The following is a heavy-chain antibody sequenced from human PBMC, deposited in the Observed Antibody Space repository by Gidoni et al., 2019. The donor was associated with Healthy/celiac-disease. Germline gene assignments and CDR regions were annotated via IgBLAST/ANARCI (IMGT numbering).Heavy chain of an antibody. J-gene: IGHJ6*02. D-gene: IGHD2-2*01. CDR2: ISGGGGST. Sequence: EVQPSESGGAVVLPGASLRLSCVASGSTFSSYAMSWVREDLGKGLEWVSAISGGGGSTYYADALKGRFTISRDNAKNTLYLQMNSLRAEDTAVYYCAKPAEPAIYGMDVWGQGTTVTVSS. CDR1: GSTFSSYA. V-gene: IGHV3-23*01. CDR3: AKPAEPAIYGMDV.